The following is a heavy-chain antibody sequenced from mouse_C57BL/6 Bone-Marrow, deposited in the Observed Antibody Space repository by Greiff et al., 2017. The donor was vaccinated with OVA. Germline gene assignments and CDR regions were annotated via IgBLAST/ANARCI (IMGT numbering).Heavy chain of an antibody. D-gene: IGHD1-1*01. CDR2: IYPRSGNT. Sequence: QVQLQQSGAELARPGASVKLSCKASGYTFTSSGISWVKQRTGQGLEWIGEIYPRSGNTYYNEKFKGKATLTADKSASTAYRELRSLTSEDSAIYFCARRDGSSYHFAYWGQGTLVTVSA. J-gene: IGHJ3*01. CDR3: ARRDGSSYHFAY. CDR1: GYTFTSSG. V-gene: IGHV1-81*01.